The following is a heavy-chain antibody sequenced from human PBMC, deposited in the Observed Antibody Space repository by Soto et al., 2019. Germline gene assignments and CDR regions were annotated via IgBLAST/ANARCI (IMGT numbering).Heavy chain of an antibody. Sequence: ASVKVSCKASGYTFTSYGISWVRQAPGQGLEWMGWISAYNGNTNYAQKLQGRVTMTTDKSTSTAYMELRSLRSEDTAVYYCAISGTLGYCSSTSCDARFDYWGQGTLVTVSS. CDR1: GYTFTSYG. CDR2: ISAYNGNT. CDR3: AISGTLGYCSSTSCDARFDY. J-gene: IGHJ4*02. V-gene: IGHV1-18*01. D-gene: IGHD2-2*01.